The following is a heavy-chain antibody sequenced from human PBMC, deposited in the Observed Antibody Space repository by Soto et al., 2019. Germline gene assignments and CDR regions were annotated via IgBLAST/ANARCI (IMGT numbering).Heavy chain of an antibody. Sequence: HPGGSLRLSCAASGFTFSSYAMSWVRQAPGKGLEWVAVICDGGSNTYYADSVKGRFTISRDNSKNTLYLQMNSLRAKDTAVYYCARVSDPLGPTKYNWFDPWGQGTLVTVSS. D-gene: IGHD3-16*01. V-gene: IGHV3-23*01. CDR1: GFTFSSYA. J-gene: IGHJ5*02. CDR3: ARVSDPLGPTKYNWFDP. CDR2: ICDGGSNT.